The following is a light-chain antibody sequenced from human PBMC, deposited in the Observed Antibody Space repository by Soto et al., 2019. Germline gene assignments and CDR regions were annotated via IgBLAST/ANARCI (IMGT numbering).Light chain of an antibody. J-gene: IGKJ4*01. CDR3: QQYGSSPLT. CDR1: QSVSSSY. V-gene: IGKV3-20*01. Sequence: EIVLTQSPGTLSLSPGERATLSCRASQSVSSSYLAWYQQKPGQAPRLLIYGGSSRATGIPDRFSGSGSGTDSTLTISRLEPEGFAVYYCQQYGSSPLTFGGGTKVEMK. CDR2: GGS.